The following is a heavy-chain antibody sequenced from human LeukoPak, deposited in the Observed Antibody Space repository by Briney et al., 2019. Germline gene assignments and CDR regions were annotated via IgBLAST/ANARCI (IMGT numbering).Heavy chain of an antibody. Sequence: ASVKVSCKASGYTFTSYGISWVRQAPGQGLEGMGWISAYNGNTNYAQKHQGRVTMTTDTSTSTAYMELRSLRSDDTAVYYCARDLVGLANLGYWGQGTLVTVSS. CDR1: GYTFTSYG. CDR2: ISAYNGNT. CDR3: ARDLVGLANLGY. V-gene: IGHV1-18*01. J-gene: IGHJ4*02. D-gene: IGHD3-10*01.